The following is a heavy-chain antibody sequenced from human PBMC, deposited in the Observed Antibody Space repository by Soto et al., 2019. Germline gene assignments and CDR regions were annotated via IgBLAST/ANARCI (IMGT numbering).Heavy chain of an antibody. CDR3: ARIEIGSYDY. CDR2: INEDGSEE. V-gene: IGHV3-7*01. Sequence: EVKLVESGGGLVQPGGSLRLSCAASGLTFRNYCLGWVRQAPGQGLEWLANINEDGSEEYYVDSVRGRFIISRDNVRNSLFLQMNGLRAEDTAIYYCARIEIGSYDYWGQGTLVTVSS. D-gene: IGHD1-26*01. CDR1: GLTFRNYC. J-gene: IGHJ4*02.